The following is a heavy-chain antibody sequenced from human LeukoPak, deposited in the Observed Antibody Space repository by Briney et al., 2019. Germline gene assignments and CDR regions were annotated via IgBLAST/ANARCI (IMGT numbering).Heavy chain of an antibody. Sequence: ASVKVSCKASGGTFSSYAISWVRQAPGQGLEWMGRIIPILGIANYAQKFQGRVTITADKSTSTAYMELSSLRSEDTAVYYCARVWSSLGRAQPNWFDPWGQGTLVTVSS. D-gene: IGHD7-27*01. V-gene: IGHV1-69*04. CDR2: IIPILGIA. CDR3: ARVWSSLGRAQPNWFDP. J-gene: IGHJ5*02. CDR1: GGTFSSYA.